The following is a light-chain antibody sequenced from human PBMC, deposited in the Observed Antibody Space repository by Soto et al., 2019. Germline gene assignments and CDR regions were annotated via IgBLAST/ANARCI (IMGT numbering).Light chain of an antibody. CDR3: TSYTAISPLYV. V-gene: IGLV2-14*03. CDR1: RTDGDGHDY. J-gene: IGLJ1*01. Sequence: QSVLTQPASVSESPGQSIAISCIGVRTDGDGHDYVSWYQQHPGQAPQLIIYDVYNWPSGVSDRFSGSKSGNTASLVISGLQAEDEADYFCTSYTAISPLYVFGAGTKVTVL. CDR2: DVY.